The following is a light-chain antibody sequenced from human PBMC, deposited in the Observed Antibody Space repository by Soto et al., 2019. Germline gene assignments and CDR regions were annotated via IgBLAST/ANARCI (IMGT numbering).Light chain of an antibody. CDR2: DAS. Sequence: ELVLTQSPVTLSLSPGARATLSCRASQSVRTYLAWYQVKPGQAPRLLIYDASRRASGVPARFSGSASGTDFTLTISSLEPEDFALYYGQQRNTWPPITFGQGTRLEI. CDR3: QQRNTWPPIT. CDR1: QSVRTY. J-gene: IGKJ5*01. V-gene: IGKV3-11*01.